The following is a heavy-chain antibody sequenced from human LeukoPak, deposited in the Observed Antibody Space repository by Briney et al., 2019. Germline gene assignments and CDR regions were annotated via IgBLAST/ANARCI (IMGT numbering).Heavy chain of an antibody. CDR2: IYYSGST. J-gene: IGHJ4*02. CDR3: ARGSPLTGPDY. CDR1: GGSISSYY. Sequence: SETLSLTCTVSGGSISSYYWSWIRQPPGKGLEWIGYIYYSGSTNYNPSLKSRVTISVDTSKNQFSLKLSSVTAADTAVYYCARGSPLTGPDYWGQGTLVTVSS. D-gene: IGHD2-8*02. V-gene: IGHV4-59*12.